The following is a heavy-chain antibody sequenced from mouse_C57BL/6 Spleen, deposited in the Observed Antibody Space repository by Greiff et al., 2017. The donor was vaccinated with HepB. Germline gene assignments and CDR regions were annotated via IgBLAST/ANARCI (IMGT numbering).Heavy chain of an antibody. CDR1: GFTFSSYA. J-gene: IGHJ4*01. Sequence: EVKVEESGEGLVKPGGSLKLSCAASGFTFSSYAMSWVRQTPEKRLEWVAYISSGGDYIYYADTVKGRFTISRDNARNTLYLQMSSLKSEDTAMYYCTREYDGYYGYAMDYWGQGTSVTVSS. CDR3: TREYDGYYGYAMDY. CDR2: ISSGGDYI. D-gene: IGHD2-3*01. V-gene: IGHV5-9-1*02.